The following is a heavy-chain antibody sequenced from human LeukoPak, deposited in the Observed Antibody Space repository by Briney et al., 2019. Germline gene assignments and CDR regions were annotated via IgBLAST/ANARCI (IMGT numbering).Heavy chain of an antibody. J-gene: IGHJ4*02. Sequence: PGGSLRLSCAASGFTFSSYGMHWVRQAPGKGLEWVAVISYDGNNKYYADSVKGRFTISRDNSKNALYLQMNSLRAEDTAVYYCAKDRESVMTMMVVVRNYFDYWGQGTLVTVSS. D-gene: IGHD3-22*01. V-gene: IGHV3-30*18. CDR1: GFTFSSYG. CDR2: ISYDGNNK. CDR3: AKDRESVMTMMVVVRNYFDY.